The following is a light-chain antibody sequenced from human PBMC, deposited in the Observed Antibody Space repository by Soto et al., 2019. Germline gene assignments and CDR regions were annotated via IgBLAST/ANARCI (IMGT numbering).Light chain of an antibody. J-gene: IGKJ4*01. CDR2: AAS. Sequence: DIQMTQSPSSLSASIGDRVTITCRASEGISNYLAWFQQKPWKVPKLLIYAASTLQSGVPSRFSGSGSGTDFTLTISSLQPDDVATYYCQKYNSGGPLTFGGGTKVEIK. CDR3: QKYNSGGPLT. CDR1: EGISNY. V-gene: IGKV1-27*01.